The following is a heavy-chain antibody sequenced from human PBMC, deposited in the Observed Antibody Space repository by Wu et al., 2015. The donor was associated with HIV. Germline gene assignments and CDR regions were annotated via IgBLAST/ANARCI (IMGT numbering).Heavy chain of an antibody. D-gene: IGHD3-22*01. CDR3: ARGRGFGRMGGAAILTYNYDSSGDFLLTSLDV. CDR2: VYAGDGET. CDR1: GDTFSDHY. J-gene: IGHJ6*02. V-gene: IGHV1-69-2*01. Sequence: EVQLVQSGAEVKKPGSTVKISCKVSGDTFSDHYIHWVQQAPGKGLEWMGLVYAGDGETKYAEKFQGRVTITADKSTDTAYMALTRLRSEDTAVYYCARGRGFGRMGGAAILTYNYDSSGDFLLTSLDVWGTRDHG.